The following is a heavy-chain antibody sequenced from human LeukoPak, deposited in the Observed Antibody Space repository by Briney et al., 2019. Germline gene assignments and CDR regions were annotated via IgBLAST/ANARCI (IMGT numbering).Heavy chain of an antibody. CDR1: GFTFSSYA. Sequence: PGGSLRLSCAASGFTFSSYAMSWVRQAPGKGLEWVSAISGSGGSTYYADSVKGRFTISRDNSKNTLYLQMNSLRAEDTAVYYCAKGATYYYDSSGYRYLGYWGQGTLVTVSS. D-gene: IGHD3-22*01. J-gene: IGHJ4*02. V-gene: IGHV3-23*01. CDR2: ISGSGGST. CDR3: AKGATYYYDSSGYRYLGY.